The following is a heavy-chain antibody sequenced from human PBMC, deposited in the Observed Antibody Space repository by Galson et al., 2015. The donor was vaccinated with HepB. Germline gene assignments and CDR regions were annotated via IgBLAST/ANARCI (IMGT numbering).Heavy chain of an antibody. D-gene: IGHD3-10*02. CDR3: ARGVRGSTFYYYGMDV. J-gene: IGHJ6*02. CDR2: INPNSGGT. Sequence: SVKVSCKASGYTFTGYYMHWVRQAPGQGLEWMGWINPNSGGTNYAQEFQGRVTMTRDTSISTAYMELSRLRSDDTAVYYCARGVRGSTFYYYGMDVWGQGTTVTVSS. V-gene: IGHV1-2*02. CDR1: GYTFTGYY.